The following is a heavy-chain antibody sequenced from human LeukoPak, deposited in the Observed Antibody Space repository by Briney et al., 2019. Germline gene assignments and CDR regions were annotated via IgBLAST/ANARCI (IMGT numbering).Heavy chain of an antibody. D-gene: IGHD3-9*01. V-gene: IGHV3-7*01. Sequence: GGSLRLSCAASGFTFSGYWMTWVRQAPGKGLEWVANIKHDGSEKYYVDSVKGRFTISRDNAKNSLYLQMNSLRAEDTAVYYCASHNDWRFDYWGQGTLVTVSS. J-gene: IGHJ4*02. CDR3: ASHNDWRFDY. CDR2: IKHDGSEK. CDR1: GFTFSGYW.